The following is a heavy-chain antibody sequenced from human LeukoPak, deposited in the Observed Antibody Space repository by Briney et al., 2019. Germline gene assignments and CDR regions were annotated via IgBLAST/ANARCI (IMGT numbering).Heavy chain of an antibody. Sequence: PGGSLRLSCGASGFTFSNYGMHWVRQAPGKGLEWVVSIHYEGSNKYYADSVKGRFTISRDNSKNTLYLQMNSLRAEDTAVYYCAKGGEVCSSTSCYGHFDYWGQGTMVTVSS. V-gene: IGHV3-30*02. CDR1: GFTFSNYG. CDR3: AKGGEVCSSTSCYGHFDY. CDR2: IHYEGSNK. J-gene: IGHJ4*02. D-gene: IGHD2-2*01.